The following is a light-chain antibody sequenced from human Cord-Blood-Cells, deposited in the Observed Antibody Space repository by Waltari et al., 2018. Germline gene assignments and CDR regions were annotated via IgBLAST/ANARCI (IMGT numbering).Light chain of an antibody. Sequence: QSALTQPASVSGSPGQSITISCTGTSSDVGSSNLVSWYQQHPGKAPKLMIYEGSKRPSGVSKRFSGSKSGNTASLTISGLQAEDEADYYCCSYAGSSTWVFGGGTNLTVL. CDR1: SSDVGSSNL. CDR3: CSYAGSSTWV. CDR2: EGS. V-gene: IGLV2-23*01. J-gene: IGLJ3*02.